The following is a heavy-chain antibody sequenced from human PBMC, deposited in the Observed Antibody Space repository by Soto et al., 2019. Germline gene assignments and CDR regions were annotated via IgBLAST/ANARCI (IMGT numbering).Heavy chain of an antibody. J-gene: IGHJ4*02. V-gene: IGHV4-34*01. Sequence: SETLSLTCAVYGGSFSGYYWNWIRQPPGKGLEWIGEINHSGSTNYNPSLKSRVTISVDTSKNQFSLKLSSVTAADTAVYYCARSSGWYYFDYWGQGTLVTVSS. D-gene: IGHD6-19*01. CDR1: GGSFSGYY. CDR2: INHSGST. CDR3: ARSSGWYYFDY.